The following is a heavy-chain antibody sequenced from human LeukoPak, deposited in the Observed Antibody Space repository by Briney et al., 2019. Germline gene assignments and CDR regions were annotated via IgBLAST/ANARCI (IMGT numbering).Heavy chain of an antibody. Sequence: SETLSLTCTVSGGSVSSGSYYWSWIRQPPGKGLEWIGYIYYSGSTNYNPSLKSRVTISVDTSKNQFSLKLSSVTAADTAVYYCARAVAGAGPPLGRSKGTGGMDIWGQGTTVTVSS. CDR2: IYYSGST. D-gene: IGHD6-19*01. CDR3: ARAVAGAGPPLGRSKGTGGMDI. J-gene: IGHJ6*02. V-gene: IGHV4-61*01. CDR1: GGSVSSGSYY.